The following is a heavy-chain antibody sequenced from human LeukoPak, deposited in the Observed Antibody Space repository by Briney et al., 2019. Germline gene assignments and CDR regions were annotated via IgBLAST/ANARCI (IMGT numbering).Heavy chain of an antibody. J-gene: IGHJ6*02. D-gene: IGHD6-19*01. CDR1: GFTVSSYY. CDR3: AREQIAVTGKRYYFYGMDD. Sequence: GGSLRLSCAASGFTVSSYYMSWVRQAPGKGLEWVSVIYSGGSTYYADSVRGRFTISRDNSKNTLYLQMSSLRAEDTAVYYCAREQIAVTGKRYYFYGMDDWGQGTTVTVSS. CDR2: IYSGGST. V-gene: IGHV3-53*01.